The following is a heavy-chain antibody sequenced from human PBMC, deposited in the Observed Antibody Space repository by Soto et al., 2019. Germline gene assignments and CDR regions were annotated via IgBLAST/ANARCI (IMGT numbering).Heavy chain of an antibody. V-gene: IGHV1-3*01. CDR2: INAGNGNT. J-gene: IGHJ4*02. CDR1: GYTFTSYA. Sequence: GESLKISCKASGYTFTSYAIHWVRQAPGQRLEWMGWINAGNGNTKYSQKFQGRVTITRDTSASTAYMELSSLRSEDTAVYYCARVEARYSGSYYFDYWGQGTLVTVSS. D-gene: IGHD1-26*01. CDR3: ARVEARYSGSYYFDY.